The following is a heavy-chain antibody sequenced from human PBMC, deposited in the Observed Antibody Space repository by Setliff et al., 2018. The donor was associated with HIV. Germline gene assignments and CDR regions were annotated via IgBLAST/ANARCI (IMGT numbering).Heavy chain of an antibody. CDR2: IYYNGNA. J-gene: IGHJ4*02. V-gene: IGHV4-30-2*01. CDR1: GGSMRSSGYS. Sequence: PSETLSLTCAVSGGSMRSSGYSWTWIRQAPGKGLEWVGYIYYNGNAYYNPSLKSRVTVSVDTSKTQYSLKMISVTAADTAMYYCAISIVGVTSEMYWAQGTQVTV. D-gene: IGHD2-21*02. CDR3: AISIVGVTSEMY.